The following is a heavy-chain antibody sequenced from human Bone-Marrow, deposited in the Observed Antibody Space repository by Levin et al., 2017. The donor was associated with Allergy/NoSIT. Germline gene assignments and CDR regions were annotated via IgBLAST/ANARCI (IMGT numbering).Heavy chain of an antibody. CDR2: IHWDGDIT. CDR3: AATTAYYYGLDV. V-gene: IGHV3-43D*03. J-gene: IGHJ6*02. Sequence: GESLKISCAASGFPFNGYAMSWVRQAPGKGLEWVSLIHWDGDITYYADSVKGRFTIFRDSSKNFLYLHMSNLRADDTALYYCAATTAYYYGLDVWGRGTTVTVSS. D-gene: IGHD1-1*01. CDR1: GFPFNGYA.